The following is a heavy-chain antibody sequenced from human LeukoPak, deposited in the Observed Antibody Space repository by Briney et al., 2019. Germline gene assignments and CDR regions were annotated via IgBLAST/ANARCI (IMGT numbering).Heavy chain of an antibody. CDR2: IPYDGRNE. J-gene: IGHJ4*02. V-gene: IGHV3-30*02. CDR3: AKDRARELPGSSYFDY. D-gene: IGHD1-26*01. CDR1: GFIFSAYG. Sequence: PGGSLRLSCAASGFIFSAYGMHWVRQAPGKGLEWVTFIPYDGRNEYYADSVKGRFPISRDNSKNTLYLQMNSLSSEDTAVYSCAKDRARELPGSSYFDYWGQGTLVTVSS.